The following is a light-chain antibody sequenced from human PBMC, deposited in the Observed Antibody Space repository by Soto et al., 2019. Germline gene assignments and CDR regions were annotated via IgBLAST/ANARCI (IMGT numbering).Light chain of an antibody. J-gene: IGLJ2*01. CDR1: ALPKKY. Sequence: SYELTQPSSVSVSPGQTARITCSGDALPKKYAYWYQLKSGQAPVLVISEDTKRPSGIPERFFGSNSGTMATLTISGAQVEDEADYYCYSTDSSGHHRVFGGGTKQNVL. CDR2: EDT. V-gene: IGLV3-10*01. CDR3: YSTDSSGHHRV.